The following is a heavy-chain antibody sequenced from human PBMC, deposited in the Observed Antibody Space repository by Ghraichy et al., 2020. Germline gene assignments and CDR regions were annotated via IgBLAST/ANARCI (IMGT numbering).Heavy chain of an antibody. CDR3: ARDWFTAAIDY. CDR2: IWYDGSNK. D-gene: IGHD2-2*01. Sequence: GGSLRLSCAASGFTFSSYGMHWVRQAPGKGLEWVAVIWYDGSNKYYADSVKGRFTISRDNSKNTLYLQMNSLRAEDTAVYYCARDWFTAAIDYWGQGTLVTVSS. CDR1: GFTFSSYG. J-gene: IGHJ4*02. V-gene: IGHV3-33*01.